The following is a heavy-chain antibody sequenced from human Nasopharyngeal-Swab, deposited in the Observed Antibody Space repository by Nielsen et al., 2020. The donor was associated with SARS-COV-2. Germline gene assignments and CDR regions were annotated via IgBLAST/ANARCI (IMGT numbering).Heavy chain of an antibody. CDR2: IYYSGST. D-gene: IGHD3-9*01. CDR3: ARIELRSFDGVVSNGWFDP. CDR1: GGPISSYY. V-gene: IGHV4-59*01. J-gene: IGHJ5*02. Sequence: AETLSLTCTVSGGPISSYYWTWIRQPPGKGLEGIGYIYYSGSTNYNPSLKSRVTILVDTSKNQFSLRLSSLTAADTAVYYCARIELRSFDGVVSNGWFDPWGQGTLVTVSS.